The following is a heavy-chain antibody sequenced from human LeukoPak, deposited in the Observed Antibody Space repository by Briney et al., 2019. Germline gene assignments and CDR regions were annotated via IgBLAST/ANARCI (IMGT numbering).Heavy chain of an antibody. Sequence: SVKVSCKASGGTFSSYAISWVRQAPGQGLEWMGGIIPIFGTANYAQKFQGRVTITADESTSTAYMELSSLRSEDTAVYYRARVVAVAGKSYCYYGMDVWGQGTTVTVSS. J-gene: IGHJ6*02. D-gene: IGHD6-19*01. CDR1: GGTFSSYA. CDR3: ARVVAVAGKSYCYYGMDV. V-gene: IGHV1-69*13. CDR2: IIPIFGTA.